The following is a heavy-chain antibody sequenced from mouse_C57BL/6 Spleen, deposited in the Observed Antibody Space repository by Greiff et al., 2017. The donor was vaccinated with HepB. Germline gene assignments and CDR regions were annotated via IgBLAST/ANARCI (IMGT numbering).Heavy chain of an antibody. V-gene: IGHV5-17*01. CDR1: GFTFSDYG. D-gene: IGHD1-1*01. J-gene: IGHJ1*03. CDR2: ISSGSSTI. Sequence: EVKLQESGGGLVKPGGSLKLSCAASGFTFSDYGMHWVRQAPEKGLEWVAYISSGSSTIYYADTVKGRFTISRDNAKNTLFLQMTSLRSEDTAMYYCARGEYYYGSSPYFDVWGTGTTVTVSS. CDR3: ARGEYYYGSSPYFDV.